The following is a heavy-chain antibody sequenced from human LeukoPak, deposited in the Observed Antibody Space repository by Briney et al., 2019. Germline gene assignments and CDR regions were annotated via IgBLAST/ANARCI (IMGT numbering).Heavy chain of an antibody. V-gene: IGHV4-59*08. CDR1: GGSISSYY. J-gene: IGHJ6*02. Sequence: SETLSLTCTVSGGSISSYYWSWIRQPPGKGLEWIGYIYYSGTNNYNPSLKSRVTISVDTSKNQFSLKLSSVTAADTAVYYCASSETDSSGYYAMDVWGQGTTVTVSS. CDR3: ASSETDSSGYYAMDV. CDR2: IYYSGTN. D-gene: IGHD3-22*01.